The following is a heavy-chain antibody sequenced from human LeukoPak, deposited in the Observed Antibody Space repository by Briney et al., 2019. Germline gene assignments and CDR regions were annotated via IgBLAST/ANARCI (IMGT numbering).Heavy chain of an antibody. D-gene: IGHD3-22*01. CDR2: IIPIFGTA. Sequence: GASVKVSCKASGGTFSSYAISWVRQAPGQGLEWMGGIIPIFGTANYAQKFQGRVTITADESTSTAYMELSSLRSEDTAVYYCARDPSARLYYDSSGYYFDYWGQGTLVTVSS. CDR1: GGTFSSYA. V-gene: IGHV1-69*13. J-gene: IGHJ4*02. CDR3: ARDPSARLYYDSSGYYFDY.